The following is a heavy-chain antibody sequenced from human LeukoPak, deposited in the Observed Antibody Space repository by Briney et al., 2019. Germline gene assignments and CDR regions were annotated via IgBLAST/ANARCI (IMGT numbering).Heavy chain of an antibody. D-gene: IGHD6-19*01. CDR2: IYTSGST. CDR1: GFTFSSYA. CDR3: ARGAVAGTNWFDP. J-gene: IGHJ5*02. V-gene: IGHV4-4*07. Sequence: GSLRLSCAASGFTFSSYAMSWVRQAPGKGLEWIGRIYTSGSTNYNPSLKSRVTMSVDTSKNQFSLKLSSVTAADTAVYYCARGAVAGTNWFDPWGQGTLVTVSS.